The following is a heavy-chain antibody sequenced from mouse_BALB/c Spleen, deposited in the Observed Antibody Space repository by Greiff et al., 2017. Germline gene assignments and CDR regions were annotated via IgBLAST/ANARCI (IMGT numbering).Heavy chain of an antibody. D-gene: IGHD1-1*01. CDR1: GYSFTGYY. CDR2: ISCYNGAT. Sequence: LVKTGASVKISCKASGYSFTGYYMHWVKQSHGKSLEWIGYISCYNGATSYNQKFKGKATFTVDTSSCTAYMQFNSLTSEDSAVYYCARGPITTVVEGYFDYWGQGTTLTVSS. J-gene: IGHJ2*01. V-gene: IGHV1S34*01. CDR3: ARGPITTVVEGYFDY.